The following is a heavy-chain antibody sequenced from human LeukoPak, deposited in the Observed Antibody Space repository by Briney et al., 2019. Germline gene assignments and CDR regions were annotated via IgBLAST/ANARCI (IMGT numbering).Heavy chain of an antibody. CDR1: GGSISSYY. CDR3: ARGGYYGSGNDFRFDP. D-gene: IGHD3-10*01. V-gene: IGHV4-59*01. Sequence: SSETLSLTCTVSGGSISSYYWSWIRQPPGKRLEWIGYIYYSGSTNYNPSLKSRVTISVDTSKNQFSLKLTSVTAADTAVYFCARGGYYGSGNDFRFDPWGQGTLVTVSS. CDR2: IYYSGST. J-gene: IGHJ5*02.